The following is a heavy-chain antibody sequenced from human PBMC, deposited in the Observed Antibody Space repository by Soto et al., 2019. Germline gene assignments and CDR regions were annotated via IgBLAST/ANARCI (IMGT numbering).Heavy chain of an antibody. J-gene: IGHJ6*02. V-gene: IGHV6-1*01. Sequence: QVPLQQSGPGLVKPSQTLSLTCAISGDSVSSNSAAWNWIRQSPSRGLEWLGRTYYRSKWYNDYAVSVKSRITINPDTSKNQFSLQLNAVTPEDTAVYYCARDRAGYCSGGSCYPYGMDVWGRGTTVTVSS. D-gene: IGHD2-15*01. CDR1: GDSVSSNSAA. CDR3: ARDRAGYCSGGSCYPYGMDV. CDR2: TYYRSKWYN.